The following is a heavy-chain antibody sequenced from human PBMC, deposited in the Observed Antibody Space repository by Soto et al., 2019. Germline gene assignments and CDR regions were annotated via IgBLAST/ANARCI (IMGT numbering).Heavy chain of an antibody. CDR3: ARRGVTRVRGLPPDY. V-gene: IGHV4-39*01. J-gene: IGHJ4*02. CDR2: IYYSGST. CDR1: GGSISSSSYY. Sequence: QLQLQESGPGLVKPSETLSLTCTVSGGSISSSSYYWGWIRQPPGKGLEWIGSIYYSGSTYYNPSLQSRVPRPVDTSKNQCTLKLSSVTAADTAVYYCARRGVTRVRGLPPDYWGQGTLVTVSS. D-gene: IGHD3-10*01.